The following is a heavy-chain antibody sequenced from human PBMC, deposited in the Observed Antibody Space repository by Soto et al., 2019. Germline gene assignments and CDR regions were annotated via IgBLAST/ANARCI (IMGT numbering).Heavy chain of an antibody. V-gene: IGHV2-5*02. J-gene: IGHJ1*01. CDR3: ADRGYDSRGYRYFQH. D-gene: IGHD3-22*01. CDR2: IYWDDDK. CDR1: GLSLSTSGVG. Sequence: QITLKESGPTLVKPTQPLTLTCTLSGLSLSTSGVGVGWIRQPPGKALEWLALIYWDDDKRYNPSLKSRLTVTKDTSKNQVVLTMTNMDPVDTATYYCADRGYDSRGYRYFQHWGQGTLVTVSS.